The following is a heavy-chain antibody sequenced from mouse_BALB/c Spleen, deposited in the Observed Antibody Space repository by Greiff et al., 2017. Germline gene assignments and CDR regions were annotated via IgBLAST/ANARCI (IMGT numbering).Heavy chain of an antibody. D-gene: IGHD2-3*01. Sequence: VQLQQSGAELMKPGASVKISCKATGYTFSSYWIEWVKQRPGHGLEWIGEILPGSGSTNYNEKFKGKATFTADTSSNTAYMQLSSLTSEDSAVYYCARHGYYFYYAMDYWGQGTSVTVSS. CDR1: GYTFSSYW. CDR3: ARHGYYFYYAMDY. CDR2: ILPGSGST. J-gene: IGHJ4*01. V-gene: IGHV1-9*01.